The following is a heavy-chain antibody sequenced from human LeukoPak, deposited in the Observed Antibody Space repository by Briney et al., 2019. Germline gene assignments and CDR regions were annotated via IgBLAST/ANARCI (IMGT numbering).Heavy chain of an antibody. D-gene: IGHD3-10*01. V-gene: IGHV3-7*01. CDR1: GFTFTSYW. Sequence: GGSLRLSCAASGFTFTSYWMSWVRQAPGKGLEWVANIKQDGSEKYYVDSVKGRFTISRDNAKNSLYLQMNSLRAEDTALYYCASQSYGLFEYWGQGTLVTVSS. J-gene: IGHJ4*02. CDR2: IKQDGSEK. CDR3: ASQSYGLFEY.